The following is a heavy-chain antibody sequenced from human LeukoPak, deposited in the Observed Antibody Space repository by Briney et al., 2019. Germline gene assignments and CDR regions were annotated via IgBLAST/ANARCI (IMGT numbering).Heavy chain of an antibody. CDR2: INHSGST. J-gene: IGHJ6*03. CDR1: GGSFSGYY. Sequence: SETLSLTCAVYGGSFSGYYWSWIRQPPGKGLEWIGEINHSGSTNYNPSLKSRVTISVDTSKNQFSLKLGSVTAADTAVYYCAAPLWFREGYYMDVWGKGTTVTVSS. D-gene: IGHD3-10*01. V-gene: IGHV4-34*01. CDR3: AAPLWFREGYYMDV.